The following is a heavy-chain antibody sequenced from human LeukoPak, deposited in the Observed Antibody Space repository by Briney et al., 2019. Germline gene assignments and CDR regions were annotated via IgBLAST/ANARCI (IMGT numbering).Heavy chain of an antibody. CDR2: IIPIFGTA. D-gene: IGHD6-13*01. V-gene: IGHV1-69*05. CDR3: AGALGYSSSHFDY. CDR1: GGTFSSYA. J-gene: IGHJ4*02. Sequence: SVKVSCKASGGTFSSYAISWVRQAPGQGLEWMGGIIPIFGTANYAQKFQGRVTITTDESTSTAYMELSSLRSEDTAVYYCAGALGYSSSHFDYWGQGTLVTVSS.